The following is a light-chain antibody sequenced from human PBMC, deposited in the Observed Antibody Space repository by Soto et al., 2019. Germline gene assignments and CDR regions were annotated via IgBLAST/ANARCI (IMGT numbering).Light chain of an antibody. CDR2: DAS. V-gene: IGKV3-15*01. CDR1: QSVSSN. J-gene: IGKJ1*01. Sequence: EIEMTQSPATLSVSPGERATLSCRASQSVSSNLAWYQQRVGQAPKLLIYDASTRATGIPARFSGSGSGTECTLTISSLQSEDFAVYYCQQYNDWPETFGQGTKVEIK. CDR3: QQYNDWPET.